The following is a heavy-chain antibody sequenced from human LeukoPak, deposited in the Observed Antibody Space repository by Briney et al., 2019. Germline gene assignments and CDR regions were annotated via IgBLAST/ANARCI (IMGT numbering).Heavy chain of an antibody. CDR1: GYSFTSYW. V-gene: IGHV5-51*01. CDR2: IYPGDSDT. CDR3: TRVKADYGDYFDY. Sequence: GESLKISCKGSGYSFTSYWIGWVRQMPGKGLEWMGIIYPGDSDTRYSPSFQGQVTISADKSISTAYLQWSSLKTSDTAMYYCTRVKADYGDYFDYWGQGTLVTVSS. D-gene: IGHD4-17*01. J-gene: IGHJ4*02.